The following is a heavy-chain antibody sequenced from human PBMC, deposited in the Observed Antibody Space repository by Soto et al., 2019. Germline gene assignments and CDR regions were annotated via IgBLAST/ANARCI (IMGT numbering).Heavy chain of an antibody. D-gene: IGHD3-10*01. J-gene: IGHJ6*02. CDR3: ARAMVRGKNYYGMDV. Sequence: PGESLKISCKGSGYSFTSHWIGWVRQMPGKGLEWMGIIYPDDSDTRYSPSFQGQVTISADKSISTAYLQWSSLKASDTAMYYCARAMVRGKNYYGMDVWGQGTTVTVSS. V-gene: IGHV5-51*01. CDR1: GYSFTSHW. CDR2: IYPDDSDT.